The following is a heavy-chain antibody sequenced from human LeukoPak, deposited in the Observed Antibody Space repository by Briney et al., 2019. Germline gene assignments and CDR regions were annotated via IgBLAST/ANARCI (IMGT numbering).Heavy chain of an antibody. CDR2: IYYSGST. V-gene: IGHV4-31*03. D-gene: IGHD5-18*01. CDR3: ARRSYGTLYFDY. Sequence: SETLSLTCTVSGGSISSGGYYWSWIRQHPGKGLEWIGYIYYSGSTYYNPSLKSRVTISVDTSKNQFSLKLSSVTAADTAVYYCARRSYGTLYFDYWSQGTLVTVSS. J-gene: IGHJ4*02. CDR1: GGSISSGGYY.